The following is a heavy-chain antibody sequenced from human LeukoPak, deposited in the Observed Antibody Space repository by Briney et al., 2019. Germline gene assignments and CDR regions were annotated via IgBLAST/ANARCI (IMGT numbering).Heavy chain of an antibody. D-gene: IGHD3-22*01. Sequence: GGSLRLSCAASGFTFRNYVIHWVRQAPGKGLEWVAVISYDGSDKYYADSVKGRFTISRDSSQNTLSLQMNSLRAEDTAVYYCARGRHYYDSSGYHFDYWGQGTLVTVSS. V-gene: IGHV3-30*04. CDR3: ARGRHYYDSSGYHFDY. CDR2: ISYDGSDK. J-gene: IGHJ4*02. CDR1: GFTFRNYV.